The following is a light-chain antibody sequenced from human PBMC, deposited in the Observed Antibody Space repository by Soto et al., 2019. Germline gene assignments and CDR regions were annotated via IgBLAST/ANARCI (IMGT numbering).Light chain of an antibody. CDR1: SSDVGGYNY. J-gene: IGLJ1*01. CDR2: DVS. Sequence: QSALAQPPSVSGSPGQSVTISCTGTSSDVGGYNYVSWYQQHPGKAPKLMIYDVSKRPSGVPDRFSGSKSGNTASLTISGLQAEDEADYYCCSYAGSYTSYVFGTGTKV. V-gene: IGLV2-11*01. CDR3: CSYAGSYTSYV.